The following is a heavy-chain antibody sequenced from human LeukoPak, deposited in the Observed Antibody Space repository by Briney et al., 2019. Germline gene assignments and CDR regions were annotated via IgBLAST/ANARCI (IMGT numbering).Heavy chain of an antibody. V-gene: IGHV3-30*03. J-gene: IGHJ3*02. Sequence: GRSLRLSCAASGFTFSSYGMHWVRQAPGKGLEWVAVISYDGSNKYYADSVKGRFTISRDNAKNSLYLQMNSLRAEDTAVYYCARDSYDSSGSRAFDIWGQGTMVTVSS. CDR3: ARDSYDSSGSRAFDI. CDR2: ISYDGSNK. D-gene: IGHD3-22*01. CDR1: GFTFSSYG.